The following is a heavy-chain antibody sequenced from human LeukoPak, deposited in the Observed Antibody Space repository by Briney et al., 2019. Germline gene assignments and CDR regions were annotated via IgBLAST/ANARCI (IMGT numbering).Heavy chain of an antibody. CDR1: GGSISSYY. J-gene: IGHJ4*02. V-gene: IGHV4-34*01. D-gene: IGHD3-9*01. CDR3: ARRRYFDWLSPFDY. CDR2: INHSGST. Sequence: SETLSLTCTVSGGSISSYYWSWIRQPPGKGLEWIGEINHSGSTNYNPSLKSRVTISVDTSKNQFSLKLNSVTAADTAVYYCARRRYFDWLSPFDYWGQGTLVTVSS.